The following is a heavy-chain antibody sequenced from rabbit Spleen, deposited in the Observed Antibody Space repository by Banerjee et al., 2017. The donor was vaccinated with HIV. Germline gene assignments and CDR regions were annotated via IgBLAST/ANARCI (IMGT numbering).Heavy chain of an antibody. CDR3: ARAGYAGYGYANFRDYYGMDL. CDR2: IDVGEGTT. Sequence: QVKETGGGLVQPGGSLTLSCKASGFDFRRFYLTWVRQAPGKGLEGIGIIDVGEGTTDYASWVNGRFTISSDNAQNTVDLQMSGLTAADTATYFCARAGYAGYGYANFRDYYGMDLWGPSTLVTVS. D-gene: IGHD6-1*01. V-gene: IGHV1S7*01. J-gene: IGHJ6*01. CDR1: GFDFRRFY.